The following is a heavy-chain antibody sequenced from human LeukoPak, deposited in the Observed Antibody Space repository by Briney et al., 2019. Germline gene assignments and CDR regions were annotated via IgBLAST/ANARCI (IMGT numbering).Heavy chain of an antibody. V-gene: IGHV4-59*08. J-gene: IGHJ4*02. CDR3: RCSSRSRYYFDY. CDR2: IYYSGST. CDR1: GGSISSYY. D-gene: IGHD6-13*01. Sequence: SETLSLTCTVSGGSISSYYWSWIRQPPGKGLEWIGYIYYSGSTNYNPSLKSRVTISVDTSKNQFSLKLSSVTAADTAVYYCRCSSRSRYYFDYWGQGTLVTVSS.